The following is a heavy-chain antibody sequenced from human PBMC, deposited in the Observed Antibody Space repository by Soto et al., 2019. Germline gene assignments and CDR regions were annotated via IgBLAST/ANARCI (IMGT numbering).Heavy chain of an antibody. D-gene: IGHD2-15*01. CDR3: VREDMSGTYYFDA. CDR2: KYYSGIS. Sequence: LSLTCTVTRGSVSSQTHFWTWIRQPPGKGLEWIGYKYYSGISNYNPSLQSRVTISVDTSKNQFSLRLTSVTAADPAVYYCVREDMSGTYYFDAWGQGALVTVSS. V-gene: IGHV4-61*01. J-gene: IGHJ4*02. CDR1: RGSVSSQTHF.